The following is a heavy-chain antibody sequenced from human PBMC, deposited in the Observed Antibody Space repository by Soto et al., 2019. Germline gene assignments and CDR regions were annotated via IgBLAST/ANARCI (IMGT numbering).Heavy chain of an antibody. J-gene: IGHJ4*02. CDR3: ARPGYDDYTWGSYLDY. V-gene: IGHV3-23*01. CDR1: GFSFSSYA. D-gene: IGHD3-16*02. Sequence: GGSLRLSCAASGFSFSSYAMTWVRQAAGKGLEWVSAISGSGGDTYYADSVKGRFTISRDNSKNTLYLQMDRLRVEDTAVYYCARPGYDDYTWGSYLDYWGQGILVTVSS. CDR2: ISGSGGDT.